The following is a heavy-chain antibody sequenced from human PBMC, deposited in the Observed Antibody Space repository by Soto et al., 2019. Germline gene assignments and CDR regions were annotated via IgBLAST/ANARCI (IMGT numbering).Heavy chain of an antibody. Sequence: SETLSLTCAVYGGSFSGYYWGWIRQPPGKGLEWIGSIYYSGSTYYNPSLKSRVTISVDTSKNQFSLKLSSVTAADTAVYYCASRPPVYSSGHAFDIWGQGTMVTVS. CDR1: GGSFSGYY. D-gene: IGHD6-25*01. CDR3: ASRPPVYSSGHAFDI. CDR2: IYYSGST. J-gene: IGHJ3*02. V-gene: IGHV4-39*01.